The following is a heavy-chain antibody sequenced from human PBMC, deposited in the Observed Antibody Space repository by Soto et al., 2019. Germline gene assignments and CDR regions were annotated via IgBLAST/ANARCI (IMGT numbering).Heavy chain of an antibody. D-gene: IGHD3-16*01. CDR2: LYYSGST. V-gene: IGHV4-61*01. CDR1: GGSVTSSSYY. Sequence: QVQLQESGPGLVKPSETLSLTCNVSGGSVTSSSYYWSWSRQPPGKGLEWIGYLYYSGSTNYNPSLKLRGTNSMDTSNNPFSLKLTSVTAADTAVYYCARDRPRIMADLSGGFDYWGQGPLVPVSS. CDR3: ARDRPRIMADLSGGFDY. J-gene: IGHJ4*02.